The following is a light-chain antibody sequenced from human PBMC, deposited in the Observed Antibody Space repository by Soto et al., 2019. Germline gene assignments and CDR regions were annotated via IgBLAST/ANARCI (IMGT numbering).Light chain of an antibody. CDR2: GNS. J-gene: IGLJ2*01. Sequence: QSVLTQPPSVSGAPGQRVTISCTGSSSNIGAGYDVHWYQQLPGTAPKLLIYGNSNRASGVPDRFSGSKSGTSASLAITGLQPDDEADYYCQSYDSSLSGSIFGGGTKLTVL. V-gene: IGLV1-40*01. CDR3: QSYDSSLSGSI. CDR1: SSNIGAGYD.